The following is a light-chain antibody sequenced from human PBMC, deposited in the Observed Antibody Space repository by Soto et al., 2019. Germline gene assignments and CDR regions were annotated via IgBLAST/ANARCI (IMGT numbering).Light chain of an antibody. CDR2: RAS. J-gene: IGKJ4*01. CDR1: QSVGRDF. CDR3: QQYASSPLT. V-gene: IGKV3-20*01. Sequence: EIVLTQSPGTLSLSPGERATLSCRASQSVGRDFLAWYQHNPGQAPRLLIHRASSRATGIPDRFSGSGSGTDFILTISRLEPEDFALYYCQQYASSPLTFGGGTKVEIK.